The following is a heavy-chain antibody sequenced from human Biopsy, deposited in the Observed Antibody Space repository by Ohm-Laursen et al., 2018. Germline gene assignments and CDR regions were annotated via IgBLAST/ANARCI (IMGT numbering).Heavy chain of an antibody. V-gene: IGHV1-69*06. CDR1: GGTFSNYG. CDR2: NIPILGTG. Sequence: SVKVSCKAPGGTFSNYGVNWVRQAPGQGLEWLGGNIPILGTGNYAHKFQDRVPVAADTSTSTATMELRSLRSDDTAVYYCATKLTGYFHHWGQGTLVIVSS. CDR3: ATKLTGYFHH. D-gene: IGHD3-9*01. J-gene: IGHJ1*01.